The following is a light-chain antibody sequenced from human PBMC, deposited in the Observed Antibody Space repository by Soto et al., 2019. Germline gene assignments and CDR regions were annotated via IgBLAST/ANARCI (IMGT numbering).Light chain of an antibody. V-gene: IGLV2-14*01. CDR1: SSDVGDYNY. Sequence: QSVLTQPASVSGSPGQSITISCTGTSSDVGDYNYVSWYQQHPGKAPKLMIYDVTNRPSGVSNRFSGSKSGNTASLTISGLQAEDEADYYCSSYTSSSFYVFGTGTKVTVL. CDR3: SSYTSSSFYV. CDR2: DVT. J-gene: IGLJ1*01.